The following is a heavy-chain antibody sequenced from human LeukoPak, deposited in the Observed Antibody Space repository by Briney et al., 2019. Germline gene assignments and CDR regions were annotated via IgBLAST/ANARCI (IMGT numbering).Heavy chain of an antibody. D-gene: IGHD2-15*01. Sequence: PSETLSLTCTVSGDSINDHYWSWIRQPPGEGLEWIGYIYSSESTNYNPSLKSRVTISIDTSKSQFSLKLASVTAADTGVYYCERQRCSGNMCYRVDQLYYMDVWGKGTTVTVSS. CDR2: IYSSEST. CDR3: ERQRCSGNMCYRVDQLYYMDV. V-gene: IGHV4-4*09. CDR1: GDSINDHY. J-gene: IGHJ6*03.